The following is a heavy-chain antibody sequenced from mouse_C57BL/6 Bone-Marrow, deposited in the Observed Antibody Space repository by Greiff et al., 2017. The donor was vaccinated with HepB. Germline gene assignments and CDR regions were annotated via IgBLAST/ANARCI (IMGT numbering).Heavy chain of an antibody. V-gene: IGHV1-64*01. CDR2: IHPNSGST. CDR1: GYTFTSYW. J-gene: IGHJ1*03. CDR3: ARYYDGYYWWYFDV. Sequence: QVQLQQSGAELVKPGASVKLSCKASGYTFTSYWMHWVKQRPGQGLEWIGMIHPNSGSTNYNEKFKSKATLTVDKSSSTAYMQLSSLTSEDSAVYYCARYYDGYYWWYFDVWGTGTTVTVSS. D-gene: IGHD2-3*01.